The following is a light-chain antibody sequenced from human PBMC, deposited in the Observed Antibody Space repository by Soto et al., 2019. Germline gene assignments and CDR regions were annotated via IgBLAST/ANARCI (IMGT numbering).Light chain of an antibody. V-gene: IGLV2-14*01. CDR3: SSYTSGSSYVV. J-gene: IGLJ2*01. CDR1: SSDVGGYNY. CDR2: AVS. Sequence: QSALTKPASVSGSPGQSITISCTGTSSDVGGYNYVSWYQQHPGKAPTLMIYAVSNRRSGVSNRFSGSKSGNTASLTISGLQAEDEADYYCSSYTSGSSYVVFGGGTKLTVL.